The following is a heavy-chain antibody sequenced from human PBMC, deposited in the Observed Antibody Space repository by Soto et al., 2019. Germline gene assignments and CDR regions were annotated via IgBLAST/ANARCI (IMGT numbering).Heavy chain of an antibody. CDR3: ARDLCWAFDC. CDR1: GFTFSSFS. CDR2: IGGGGRLI. D-gene: IGHD2-15*01. V-gene: IGHV3-48*02. J-gene: IGHJ4*02. Sequence: EVQVVESGGGLVQRGGSLRLSCAASGFTFSSFSMNWVRQAPGRGLEWISYIGGGGRLISYADSVKGRFAISRDNAQNSLYLQMDSLRDEDTAVYYCARDLCWAFDCWGQGTLVTVSS.